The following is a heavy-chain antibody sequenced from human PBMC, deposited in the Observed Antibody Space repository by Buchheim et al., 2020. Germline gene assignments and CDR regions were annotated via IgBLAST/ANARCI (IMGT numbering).Heavy chain of an antibody. CDR3: AKDLQVRLHDYGDVGWFDP. D-gene: IGHD4-17*01. CDR2: ISGSGGST. J-gene: IGHJ5*02. V-gene: IGHV3-23*01. Sequence: EVQLLESGGGLVQPGGSLRLSCAASEFTFSSYAMSWVRQAPGKGLEWVSAISGSGGSTYYADSVKGRFTISRDNSKNTLYLQMNSLRAEDTAVYYCAKDLQVRLHDYGDVGWFDPWGQGTL. CDR1: EFTFSSYA.